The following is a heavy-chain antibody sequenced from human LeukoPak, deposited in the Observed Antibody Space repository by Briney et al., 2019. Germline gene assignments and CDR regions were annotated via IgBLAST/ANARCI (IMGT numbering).Heavy chain of an antibody. V-gene: IGHV1-3*01. Sequence: ASVKVSCKASGYTFTSYAMHWVRQAPGQRLECMGWINAGNGNTKYSQKFQGRVTITRDTSASTAYMELSSLRSEDTAVYYCARVEPTGAGGFDYWGQGTLVTVSS. CDR1: GYTFTSYA. D-gene: IGHD6-13*01. CDR2: INAGNGNT. CDR3: ARVEPTGAGGFDY. J-gene: IGHJ4*02.